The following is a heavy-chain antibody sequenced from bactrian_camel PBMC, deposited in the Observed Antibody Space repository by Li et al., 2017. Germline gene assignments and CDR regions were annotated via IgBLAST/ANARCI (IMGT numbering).Heavy chain of an antibody. CDR1: GFAFSTYG. CDR3: VRSLGGPVGVIWRCLVLVT. D-gene: IGHD8*01. Sequence: VQLVESGGGLVQPGGSLRLSCAAAGFAFSTYGMNWVRQAPGKGLEWVSTIDTGGGIKAYGDSVKGRFAASRDNAKNTVYLQMNSLKPEDTAVYYCVRSLGGPVGVIWRCLVLVTGARGPRSPSP. J-gene: IGHJ6*01. V-gene: IGHV3S40*01. CDR2: IDTGGGIK.